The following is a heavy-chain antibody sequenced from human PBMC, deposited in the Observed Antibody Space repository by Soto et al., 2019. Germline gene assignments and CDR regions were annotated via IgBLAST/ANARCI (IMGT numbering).Heavy chain of an antibody. Sequence: PSETLSLTCAVSGVTISTYYWSWIRQPPGKGLEWIGYNYHSGTTNYNPSLKSRVTISVDTSKNQFSLRLTSVTAADTAIYYCVRGAYIGYGHAIDHWGQGILVTVS. D-gene: IGHD5-12*01. CDR1: GVTISTYY. CDR2: NYHSGTT. V-gene: IGHV4-59*01. J-gene: IGHJ4*02. CDR3: VRGAYIGYGHAIDH.